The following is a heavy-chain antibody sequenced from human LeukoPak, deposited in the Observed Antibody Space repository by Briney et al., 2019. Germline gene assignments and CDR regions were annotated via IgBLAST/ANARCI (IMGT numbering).Heavy chain of an antibody. D-gene: IGHD6-13*01. Sequence: GXXLKISCKGSGYSFTSYWIGWVRQMPGKGLEGMGIIYPGDSDTRYSPSFQGQVTISADKSISTAYLQWSSLKASDTAMYYCARQPAAAGDYWGQGTLVTVSS. CDR3: ARQPAAAGDY. CDR1: GYSFTSYW. J-gene: IGHJ4*02. CDR2: IYPGDSDT. V-gene: IGHV5-51*01.